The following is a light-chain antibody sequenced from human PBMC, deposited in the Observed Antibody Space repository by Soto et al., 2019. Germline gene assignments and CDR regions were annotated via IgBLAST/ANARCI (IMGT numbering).Light chain of an antibody. CDR3: ETWDSNIRV. J-gene: IGLJ2*01. Sequence: QLVLTQSSSASASLGSSVKLTCTLSSGHRSYIIAWHQQQPGKAPRYLMKLEGSGSYNKGCGVPDRFSGSSSGADRYLTMSNLQSEDEADYYCETWDSNIRVFGGGTKLTVL. CDR2: LEGSGSY. V-gene: IGLV4-60*03. CDR1: SGHRSYI.